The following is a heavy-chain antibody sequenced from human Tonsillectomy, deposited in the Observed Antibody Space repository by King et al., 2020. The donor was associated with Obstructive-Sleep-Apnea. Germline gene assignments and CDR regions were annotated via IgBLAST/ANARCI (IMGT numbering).Heavy chain of an antibody. CDR1: GGSFSGFY. D-gene: IGHD6-13*01. Sequence: VQLQQWGAGLLKPSETLSLTCAVYGGSFSGFYWSWIRQPPGKGLEGIGEIHQSGSTNYNPSLKSRVTISVDTSKNQFSLKLSSVTAADTAVYYCARGRRIAAAAYRYWGQGTLVTVSS. V-gene: IGHV4-34*01. CDR3: ARGRRIAAAAYRY. CDR2: IHQSGST. J-gene: IGHJ4*02.